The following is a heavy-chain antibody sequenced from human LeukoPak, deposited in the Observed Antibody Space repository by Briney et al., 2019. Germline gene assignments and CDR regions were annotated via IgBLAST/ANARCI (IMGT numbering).Heavy chain of an antibody. CDR2: IFYTGST. D-gene: IGHD3-22*01. CDR1: GDSINTYNYY. J-gene: IGHJ4*02. V-gene: IGHV4-39*01. CDR3: ARLTTYYFDY. Sequence: SETLSLTCTVSGDSINTYNYYWGWIRQPPGKGLEWIGSIFYTGSTYYNPSLKSRVTISVDTSKNQFSLKLSSVTAADTAVFYCARLTTYYFDYWGQGTLVTVSS.